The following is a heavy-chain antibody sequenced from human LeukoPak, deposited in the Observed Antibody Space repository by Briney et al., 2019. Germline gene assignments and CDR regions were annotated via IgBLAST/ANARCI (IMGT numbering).Heavy chain of an antibody. CDR1: TFTFSWYC. Sequence: GGSLRLSCAASTFTFSWYCMSWVRQAPGKGLEWVANIKQDGGEKYYVDAVKGRFTISRDNAKNSLYLQMNSLRAEDTAVYYCARDAVDTANAVWGQGTTVTVSS. J-gene: IGHJ6*02. D-gene: IGHD5-18*01. CDR3: ARDAVDTANAV. V-gene: IGHV3-7*01. CDR2: IKQDGGEK.